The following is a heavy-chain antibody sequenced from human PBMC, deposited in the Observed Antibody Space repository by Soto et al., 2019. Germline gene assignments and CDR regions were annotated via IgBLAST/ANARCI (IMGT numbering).Heavy chain of an antibody. Sequence: EVQLLESGGDLVQPGGSLRLSCTACAFAFRNYAMTWVRQAPGKSLEWISSISGGGLNTHYADSVKGRFTVSRDDSKSTLYLQMANLTAGDTAVYYCAKGGSGWYPFDYWGQGTLVTVSS. CDR1: AFAFRNYA. J-gene: IGHJ4*02. D-gene: IGHD6-19*01. CDR3: AKGGSGWYPFDY. CDR2: ISGGGLNT. V-gene: IGHV3-23*01.